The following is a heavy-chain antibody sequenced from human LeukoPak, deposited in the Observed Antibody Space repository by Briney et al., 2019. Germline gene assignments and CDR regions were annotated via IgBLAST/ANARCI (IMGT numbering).Heavy chain of an antibody. J-gene: IGHJ4*02. D-gene: IGHD5-12*01. CDR2: ISGSGGST. V-gene: IGHV3-23*01. Sequence: GGPLRPSCAPSGVTFTGNALSWVPKAPGKGLGWVSAISGSGGSTYYADSVKGRFTISRDNSKNTLYLQMNSLRAEDTAVYYCAKDLVVATGSDYWGQGTLVTVSS. CDR3: AKDLVVATGSDY. CDR1: GVTFTGNA.